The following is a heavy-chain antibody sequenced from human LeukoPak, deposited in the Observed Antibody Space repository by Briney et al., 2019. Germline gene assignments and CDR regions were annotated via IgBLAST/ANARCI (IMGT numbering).Heavy chain of an antibody. J-gene: IGHJ4*02. CDR1: GVSFEDYY. CDR3: TRMTAGHDY. Sequence: PSETLSLTCAVSGVSFEDYYWSWVRQTSGKGLEWIGEINHSGYTNDSPSLKSRVTLSIDTSRKQFSLNLRSVTVADTGIYYCTRMTAGHDYWGQGTLVTVSS. CDR2: INHSGYT. V-gene: IGHV4-34*01. D-gene: IGHD2-21*02.